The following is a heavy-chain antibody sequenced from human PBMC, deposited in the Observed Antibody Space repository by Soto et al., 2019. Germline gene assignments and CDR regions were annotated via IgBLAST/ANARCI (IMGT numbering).Heavy chain of an antibody. D-gene: IGHD3-3*01. V-gene: IGHV4-59*12. J-gene: IGHJ4*02. CDR2: VYYGGST. CDR1: GDSIRSYY. Sequence: PSETLSLTCSVSGDSIRSYYWTWIRQPPGRGLEWIGHVYYGGSTNYNPSLQSRVTISLDTPKNQFSLRLTSMTAADTAVYYCAGEGALATFGVVWGQGTRVTVSS. CDR3: AGEGALATFGVV.